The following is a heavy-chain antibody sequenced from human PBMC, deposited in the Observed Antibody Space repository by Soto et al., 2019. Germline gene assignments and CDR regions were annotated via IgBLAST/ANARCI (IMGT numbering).Heavy chain of an antibody. CDR2: IYYSGST. V-gene: IGHV4-31*03. CDR1: GGSISSGGYY. CDR3: ARTLTIFGVADLFTAPSWFDP. J-gene: IGHJ5*02. D-gene: IGHD3-3*01. Sequence: QVQLQESGPGLVKPSQTLSLTCTVSGGSISSGGYYWSWIRQHPGKGLEWIGYIYYSGSTYYNPSLQRRVTISVDTSKTQFSLTLSSVTAADTAVYYCARTLTIFGVADLFTAPSWFDPWGQGTLVTVSS.